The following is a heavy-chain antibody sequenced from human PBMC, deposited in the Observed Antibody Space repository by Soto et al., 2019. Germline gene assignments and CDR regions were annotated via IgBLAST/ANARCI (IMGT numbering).Heavy chain of an antibody. J-gene: IGHJ6*03. V-gene: IGHV3-48*01. Sequence: GGSLRLSCAASGFTFSSYSMNWVRQAPGKGLEWVSYISSSSSTIYYADSVKGRFTISRDNAKNSLYLQMNSLRAKDTAVYYCARGLDDFWSGYYAGANMDVWGKGTTVTVSS. CDR2: ISSSSSTI. CDR3: ARGLDDFWSGYYAGANMDV. CDR1: GFTFSSYS. D-gene: IGHD3-3*01.